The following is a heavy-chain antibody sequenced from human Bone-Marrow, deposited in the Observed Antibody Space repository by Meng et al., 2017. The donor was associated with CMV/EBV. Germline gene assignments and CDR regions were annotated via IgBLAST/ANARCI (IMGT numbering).Heavy chain of an antibody. CDR3: ARVGYYDSSGNYPY. CDR1: GGSFSGYY. V-gene: IGHV4-34*01. J-gene: IGHJ1*01. Sequence: SETLSLTCAVYGGSFSGYYWSWIRQPPGKGLEWIGDINHSGSTNYNPSLKSRVTISVDTSKNQFSLKLSSVTAADTAVYYCARVGYYDSSGNYPYWGQGTLVTVSS. D-gene: IGHD3-22*01. CDR2: INHSGST.